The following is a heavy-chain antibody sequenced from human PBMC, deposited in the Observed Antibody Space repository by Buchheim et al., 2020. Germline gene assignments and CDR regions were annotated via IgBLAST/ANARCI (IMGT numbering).Heavy chain of an antibody. CDR1: GFVFRTYG. CDR3: AKTPRIKIFGVVDY. D-gene: IGHD3-3*01. Sequence: QVQLVESGGGVVQPGESLRLSCAASGFVFRTYGMHWVRQAPGKGLEWVAVISYNGTNKYYADSVKGRFTISRDNSKNTLYLQMNSLRAEDTAVYYCAKTPRIKIFGVVDYWGRGTL. CDR2: ISYNGTNK. J-gene: IGHJ4*02. V-gene: IGHV3-30*18.